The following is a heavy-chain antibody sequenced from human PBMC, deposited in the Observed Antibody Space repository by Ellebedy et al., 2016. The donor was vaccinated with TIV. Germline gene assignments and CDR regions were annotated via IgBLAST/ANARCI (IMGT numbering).Heavy chain of an antibody. J-gene: IGHJ4*02. D-gene: IGHD4-17*01. CDR1: GFSLSTSGMC. CDR3: ARMSYGDFGGDLDQ. Sequence: SGPTLVXPTQTLTLTCTFSGFSLSTSGMCVPWIRQPPGKALEWLALIRWDDTKYYTTFLRTSLTISKDTSKNQVVLTMTNMDPVDTATYYCARMSYGDFGGDLDQWGQGTLVTVSS. V-gene: IGHV2-70*01. CDR2: IRWDDTK.